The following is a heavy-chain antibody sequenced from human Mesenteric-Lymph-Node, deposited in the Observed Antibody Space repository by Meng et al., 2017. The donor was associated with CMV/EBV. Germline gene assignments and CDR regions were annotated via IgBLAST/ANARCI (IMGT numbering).Heavy chain of an antibody. V-gene: IGHV3-21*01. Sequence: FSLYTMNGVRQAPGKGLEWVASITSGSDHIYYADGVRGRFTISRDKARESLSLQMNGLRAEDTAVYYCVRDGHCITPSCYGNWFDSWGQGALVTVSS. CDR3: VRDGHCITPSCYGNWFDS. J-gene: IGHJ5*01. CDR2: ITSGSDHI. CDR1: FSLYT. D-gene: IGHD2-2*01.